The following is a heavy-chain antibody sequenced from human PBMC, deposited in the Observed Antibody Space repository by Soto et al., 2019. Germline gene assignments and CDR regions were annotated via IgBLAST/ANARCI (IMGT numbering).Heavy chain of an antibody. D-gene: IGHD3-22*01. Sequence: TSETLSLTCAVSGGSISSGGYSWSWIRQPPGKGLEWIGYIYHSGSTYYNPSLKSRVTISVDRSKNQFSLKLSSVTAADTAVYYCARGDYYDSSGYYPWYFDYWGQGTLVTVSS. J-gene: IGHJ4*02. CDR2: IYHSGST. V-gene: IGHV4-30-2*01. CDR3: ARGDYYDSSGYYPWYFDY. CDR1: GGSISSGGYS.